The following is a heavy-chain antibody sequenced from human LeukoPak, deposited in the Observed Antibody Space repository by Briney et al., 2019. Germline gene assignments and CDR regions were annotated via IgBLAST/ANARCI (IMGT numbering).Heavy chain of an antibody. J-gene: IGHJ3*02. V-gene: IGHV1-8*01. CDR3: ARQAPNDAFDI. Sequence: ASVKVSCKASGYTFTSNDINWVRQATGQGLEWMGWLNPNSGNTGYAQKFQGRVTITRDTSINTAYMELRSLRSDDTAVYYCARQAPNDAFDIWGQGTMVTVSS. CDR2: LNPNSGNT. CDR1: GYTFTSND.